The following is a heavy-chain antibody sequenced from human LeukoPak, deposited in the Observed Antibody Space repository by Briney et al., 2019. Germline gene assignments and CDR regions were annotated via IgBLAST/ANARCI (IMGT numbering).Heavy chain of an antibody. CDR1: GYTFTSYY. V-gene: IGHV1-18*04. CDR2: ISAYNGNT. D-gene: IGHD6-19*01. J-gene: IGHJ4*02. CDR3: ASSPNRAVAGN. Sequence: ASVKVSCKASGYTFTSYYMHWVRQAPGQGLEWMGWISAYNGNTNYAQKLQGRVTMTTDTSTSTAYMELRSLRSDDTAVYYCASSPNRAVAGNWGQGTLVTVSS.